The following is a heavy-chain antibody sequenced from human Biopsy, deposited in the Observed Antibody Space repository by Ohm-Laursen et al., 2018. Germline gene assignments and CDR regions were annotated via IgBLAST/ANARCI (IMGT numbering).Heavy chain of an antibody. D-gene: IGHD3-3*01. CDR1: GASVRSHF. J-gene: IGHJ4*02. Sequence: TLSLTCTLSGASVRSHFLTWIRQPPGKGLQWIGSISNSGTTTSSPSLKSRVNISLHTSKNQLSLKLTSVTAADTAVYYCARLSTLFGVADFTDDWGQGTLVTVSS. CDR3: ARLSTLFGVADFTDD. V-gene: IGHV4-59*08. CDR2: ISNSGTT.